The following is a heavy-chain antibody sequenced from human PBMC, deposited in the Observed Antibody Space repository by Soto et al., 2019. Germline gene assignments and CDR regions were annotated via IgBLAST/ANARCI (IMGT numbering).Heavy chain of an antibody. CDR3: ARDKISEITMVRGVPTGYFDY. J-gene: IGHJ4*02. V-gene: IGHV1-46*01. D-gene: IGHD3-10*01. CDR2: INPSGGST. CDR1: GYTFTSYY. Sequence: ASVKVSCKASGYTFTSYYMHWVRQAPGQGLEWMGIINPSGGSTSYAQKFQGRVTMTRDTSTSTVYMELSSLRSEDTAVYYCARDKISEITMVRGVPTGYFDYWGQGTLVTVS.